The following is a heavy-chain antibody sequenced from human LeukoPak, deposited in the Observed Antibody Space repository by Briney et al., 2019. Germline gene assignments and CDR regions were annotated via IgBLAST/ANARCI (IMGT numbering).Heavy chain of an antibody. J-gene: IGHJ4*02. CDR3: ATLMVRGEWGFDY. CDR1: GYTFTGYY. Sequence: ASVKVSCKASGYTFTGYYMHWVRQAPGQGLEWMGWINPNSGGTNYAQKFQGRVTMTRDTSISTAYMELSRLRSDDTAVYYCATLMVRGEWGFDYWGQGTLVTVSS. V-gene: IGHV1-2*02. CDR2: INPNSGGT. D-gene: IGHD3-10*01.